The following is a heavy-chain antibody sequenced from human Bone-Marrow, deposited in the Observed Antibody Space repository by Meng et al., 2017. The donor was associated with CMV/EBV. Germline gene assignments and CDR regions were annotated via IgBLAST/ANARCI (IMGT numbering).Heavy chain of an antibody. D-gene: IGHD6-6*01. CDR1: GFTFSSYS. CDR3: ARADSSSMFYYYYGMDV. Sequence: GGSLRLSCAASGFTFSSYSMNWVRPAPGKGLEWVSSISSSSSYIYYADSVKGRFTISRDNAKNSLYLQMNSLRAEDTAVYYCARADSSSMFYYYYGMDVWGQGTTVTVSS. J-gene: IGHJ6*02. CDR2: ISSSSSYI. V-gene: IGHV3-21*01.